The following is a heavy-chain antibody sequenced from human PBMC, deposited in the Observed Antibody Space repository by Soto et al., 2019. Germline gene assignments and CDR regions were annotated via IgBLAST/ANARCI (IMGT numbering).Heavy chain of an antibody. Sequence: GGSLRLSCASSVFNFRNHWMHWVRQRPAEGLVWVSRITSDGKSKAYAESVKGRFAISRDNAKNTLYLQMNGLTAEDTAVYYCARESGDWPLNWFDPWGQGTLVTVSS. J-gene: IGHJ5*02. D-gene: IGHD2-21*02. CDR1: VFNFRNHW. V-gene: IGHV3-74*01. CDR2: ITSDGKSK. CDR3: ARESGDWPLNWFDP.